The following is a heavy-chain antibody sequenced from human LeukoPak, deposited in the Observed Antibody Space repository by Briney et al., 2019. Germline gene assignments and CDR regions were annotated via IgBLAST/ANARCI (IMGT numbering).Heavy chain of an antibody. Sequence: GESLKISCKGSGYSFTSYCIGWVRQMPGKGLEWMGIIYPGDSDTTYSPSFQGQVTVSADKSISTAYLQWSSLKASDTAMYYCARSSGNYYLETAFDIWGQGTMVTVSS. D-gene: IGHD3-10*01. CDR3: ARSSGNYYLETAFDI. J-gene: IGHJ3*02. CDR1: GYSFTSYC. V-gene: IGHV5-51*01. CDR2: IYPGDSDT.